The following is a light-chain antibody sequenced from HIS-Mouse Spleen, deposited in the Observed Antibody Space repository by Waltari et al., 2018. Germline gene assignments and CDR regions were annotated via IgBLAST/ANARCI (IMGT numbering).Light chain of an antibody. Sequence: DIAMTQSPATQCVSPGAGATLCSRASQSVSSNLAWYQQKPGQAPRLLIYGASTRATGIPARFSGSGSGTEFTLTISSLQSEDFAVYYCQQYNNWPPMYTFGQGTKLEIK. CDR2: GAS. CDR1: QSVSSN. CDR3: QQYNNWPPMYT. V-gene: IGKV3-15*01. J-gene: IGKJ2*01.